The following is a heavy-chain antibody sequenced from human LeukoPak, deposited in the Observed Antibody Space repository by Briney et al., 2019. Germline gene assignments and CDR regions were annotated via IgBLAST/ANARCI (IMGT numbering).Heavy chain of an antibody. CDR3: AREPHPYDFGPS. V-gene: IGHV3-48*03. CDR2: ISSSGSTI. Sequence: GGSLRFSCAASGFTFSSYEMNWVRQAPGKGLEWVSYISSSGSTIYYADSVKGRFTISRDNAKNSLYLQMNSLRAEDTAVYYCAREPHPYDFGPSWGQGTLVTVSS. D-gene: IGHD3-3*01. J-gene: IGHJ5*02. CDR1: GFTFSSYE.